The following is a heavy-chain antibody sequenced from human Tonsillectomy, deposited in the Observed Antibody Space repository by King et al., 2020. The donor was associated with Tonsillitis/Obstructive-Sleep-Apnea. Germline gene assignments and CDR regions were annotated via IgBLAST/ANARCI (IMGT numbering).Heavy chain of an antibody. CDR1: GGTFSSYD. D-gene: IGHD2-2*01. V-gene: IGHV1-69*10. CDR3: ARTVVVPAAIQDYYYYYGMDV. J-gene: IGHJ6*02. CDR2: IIPLVGIA. Sequence: QLVQSGAEVKKPGSSVKVSCKASGGTFSSYDMSWVRQAPGQGLEWMGGIIPLVGIANYAQKFQGRATITAAKSTSTAYMELSSLRSEDTDVYYRARTVVVPAAIQDYYYYYGMDVWGQGTTVTVSS.